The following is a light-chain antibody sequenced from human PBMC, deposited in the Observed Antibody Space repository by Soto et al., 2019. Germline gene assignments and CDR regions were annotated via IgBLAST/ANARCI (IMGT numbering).Light chain of an antibody. Sequence: QSALTQPASVSGSPGQSITISCTGTSSDVGRYNLVSWYQQHPGKAPKLIIYEDIERPSGISNRFSGSKSGNTASLTISGLQTEDEDDYYCCSYVGGASVVFGGGTKVTVL. CDR3: CSYVGGASVV. V-gene: IGLV2-23*02. CDR1: SSDVGRYNL. J-gene: IGLJ2*01. CDR2: EDI.